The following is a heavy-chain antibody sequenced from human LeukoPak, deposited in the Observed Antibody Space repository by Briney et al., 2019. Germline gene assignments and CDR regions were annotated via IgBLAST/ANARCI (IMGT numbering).Heavy chain of an antibody. D-gene: IGHD1-26*01. CDR1: GFTFSSYA. CDR2: ISGGGGST. V-gene: IGHV3-23*01. CDR3: AREGSGSYYFDY. Sequence: GGSLRLSCAASGFTFSSYAMSWVRQAPGKGLEWVSVISGGGGSTYYADSVKGRFTISRDNAKNSLYLQMNSLRAEDTAVYYCAREGSGSYYFDYWGQGTLVTVSS. J-gene: IGHJ4*02.